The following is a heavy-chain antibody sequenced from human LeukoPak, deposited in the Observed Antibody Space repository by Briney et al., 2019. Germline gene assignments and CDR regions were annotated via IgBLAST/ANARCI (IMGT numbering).Heavy chain of an antibody. CDR1: GFTFDDYG. CDR3: AKEPVVTLYDY. Sequence: PGGSLRLSCAASGFTFDDYGMSWVRQAPGKGLEWVSGINWNGDRTGYADSVKGRFTISRDNAKNSLYLLMNSLRAEDTALYYCAKEPVVTLYDYWGQGTLVTVSS. V-gene: IGHV3-20*04. D-gene: IGHD4-23*01. J-gene: IGHJ4*02. CDR2: INWNGDRT.